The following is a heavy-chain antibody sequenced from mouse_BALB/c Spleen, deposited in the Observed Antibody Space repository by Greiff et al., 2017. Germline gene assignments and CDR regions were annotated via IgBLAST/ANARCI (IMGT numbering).Heavy chain of an antibody. CDR3: AKNYGNYGDYYYAMDY. CDR1: GYSITSGYY. CDR2: ISYDGSN. D-gene: IGHD2-1*01. V-gene: IGHV3-6*02. J-gene: IGHJ4*01. Sequence: EVQLQESGPGLVKPSQSLSLTCSVTGYSITSGYYWNWIRQFPGNKLEWMGYISYDGSNNYNPSLKNRISITRDTSKNQFFLKLNSVTTEDTATYYCAKNYGNYGDYYYAMDYWGQGTSVTVSS.